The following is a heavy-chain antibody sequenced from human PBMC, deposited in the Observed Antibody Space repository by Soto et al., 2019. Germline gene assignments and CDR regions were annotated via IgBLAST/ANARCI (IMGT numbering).Heavy chain of an antibody. D-gene: IGHD3-10*01. CDR1: GGTFSSYA. J-gene: IGHJ6*02. Sequence: QVQLVQSGAEVKKPGSSVKVSCKASGGTFSSYAISWVRQAPGQGLEWMGGIITIFGTANYAQKFQGRVTITADESTSTADMGLSSLRSEDTAVYYCAREGGSGNYRYYAMDVWGQGTTVTVSS. CDR2: IITIFGTA. V-gene: IGHV1-69*12. CDR3: AREGGSGNYRYYAMDV.